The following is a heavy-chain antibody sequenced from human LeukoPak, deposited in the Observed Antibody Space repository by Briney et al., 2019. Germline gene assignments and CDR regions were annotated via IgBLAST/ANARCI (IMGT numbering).Heavy chain of an antibody. D-gene: IGHD3-10*01. V-gene: IGHV3-49*04. J-gene: IGHJ4*02. Sequence: GGSLRLSCSGSGFTFADYAMSWVRQAPGKGLEWVGLIRSKTYGGTKEYAASVKGRFIISRDDSKSIAYLQMNSLKTEDTAVYYYTRTRDALVLFGEAIWGQGTLVSVSS. CDR2: IRSKTYGGTK. CDR1: GFTFADYA. CDR3: TRTRDALVLFGEAI.